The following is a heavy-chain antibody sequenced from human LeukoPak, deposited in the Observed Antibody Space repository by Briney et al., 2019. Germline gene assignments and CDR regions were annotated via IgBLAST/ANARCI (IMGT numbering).Heavy chain of an antibody. CDR1: GGTFSSYD. Sequence: SVKVSCKASGGTFSSYDISWVRQAPGQGLEWMGGIIPIFGTANYAQKFQGRVTITADESTSTAYMELSSLRSEDTAVYYCAGWARTYPNSYAYDYWGQGTLVTVSS. CDR3: AGWARTYPNSYAYDY. CDR2: IIPIFGTA. D-gene: IGHD5-18*01. J-gene: IGHJ4*02. V-gene: IGHV1-69*13.